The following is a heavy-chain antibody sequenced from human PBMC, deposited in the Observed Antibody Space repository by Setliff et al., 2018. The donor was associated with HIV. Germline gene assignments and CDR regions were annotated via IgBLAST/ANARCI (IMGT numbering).Heavy chain of an antibody. J-gene: IGHJ3*02. D-gene: IGHD3-3*01. Sequence: PSETLSLTCTVSGGSTSSGGYYWSWIRQHPGKGLEWIGYIYYSGSTYYNPSLKSRVAISVDTSKNQFSLKLSSVTAADTAVYYCARAEGLIFGVEEGAFDIWGQGTMVTVSS. CDR1: GGSTSSGGYY. CDR2: IYYSGST. V-gene: IGHV4-31*02. CDR3: ARAEGLIFGVEEGAFDI.